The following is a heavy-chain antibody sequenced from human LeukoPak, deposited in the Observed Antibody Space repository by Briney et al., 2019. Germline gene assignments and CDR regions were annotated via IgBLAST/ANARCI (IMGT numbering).Heavy chain of an antibody. J-gene: IGHJ5*02. CDR2: ISGSGGST. D-gene: IGHD2-2*02. V-gene: IGHV3-23*01. Sequence: GGSLRLSCAASGFTFSSYAMSWVRQAPGKGLEWVSAISGSGGSTYYADSVKGRFTISRDNSKNTLYLQMNSLRAEDTAVYYCASVFGLIVVVPAAIDGWFDPWGQGTLVTVSS. CDR1: GFTFSSYA. CDR3: ASVFGLIVVVPAAIDGWFDP.